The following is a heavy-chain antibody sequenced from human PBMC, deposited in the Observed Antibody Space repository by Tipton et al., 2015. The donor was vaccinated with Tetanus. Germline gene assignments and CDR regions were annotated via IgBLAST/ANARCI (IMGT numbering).Heavy chain of an antibody. CDR3: AKDVNWNLRYFQQ. Sequence: QVQLVQSGPEVKKPGASVKLSCATSGFPFSRPFIHWVRQAPGHGLEWMGLINPSGGGTTYAQKFRDRVTITRDTATSTVYMELSSLTSQDTAVYYCAKDVNWNLRYFQQWGQGTVVTVSS. J-gene: IGHJ1*01. CDR1: GFPFSRPF. V-gene: IGHV1-46*01. D-gene: IGHD1-1*01. CDR2: INPSGGGT.